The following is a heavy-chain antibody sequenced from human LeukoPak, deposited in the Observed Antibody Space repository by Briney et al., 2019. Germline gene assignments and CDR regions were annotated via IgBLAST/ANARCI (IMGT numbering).Heavy chain of an antibody. V-gene: IGHV3-15*01. CDR3: TSTLGY. D-gene: IGHD3-16*01. CDR2: IQTITDGGTT. CDR1: GFTFRDVW. J-gene: IGHJ4*02. Sequence: KPGGSLRLSCTASGFTFRDVWMTWVRQAPGKGLEWVGRIQTITDGGTTDYAAFVRGRFTISGDDSKNTLYLQLNSLKTEDTAVYYCTSTLGYWGQGTLVTVSS.